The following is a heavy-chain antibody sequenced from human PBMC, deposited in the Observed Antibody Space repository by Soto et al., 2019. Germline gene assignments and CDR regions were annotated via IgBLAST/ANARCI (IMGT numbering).Heavy chain of an antibody. Sequence: GASVKVSCKTSGFHFNVHGIHWVRQAPGHAFEWLGWIGVSGNTAFSQKFQGRVALTRDPSATTAYMEMNSLKSEDTAVYFCARALGSPWIHVKFDSWGQGTLVTVSS. J-gene: IGHJ4*02. CDR1: GFHFNVHG. CDR2: IGVSGNT. D-gene: IGHD2-2*03. CDR3: ARALGSPWIHVKFDS. V-gene: IGHV1-3*01.